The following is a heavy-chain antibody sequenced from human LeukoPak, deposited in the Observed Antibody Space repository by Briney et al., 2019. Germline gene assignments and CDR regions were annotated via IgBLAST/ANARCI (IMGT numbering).Heavy chain of an antibody. CDR1: GFTFSDYY. Sequence: GGSLRLSCAASGFTFSDYYMSWIRQAPGKGLEWVSYISSSGSTIYYADSVKGRFTISRDNAKNSLYLQMNSLRAEDTAVYYCARDNGSSGYYFDAFDIWGQGTMVTVSS. J-gene: IGHJ3*02. D-gene: IGHD3-22*01. CDR3: ARDNGSSGYYFDAFDI. CDR2: ISSSGSTI. V-gene: IGHV3-11*04.